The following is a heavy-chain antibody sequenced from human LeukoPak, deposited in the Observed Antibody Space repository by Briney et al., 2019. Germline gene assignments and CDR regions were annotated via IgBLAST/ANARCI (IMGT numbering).Heavy chain of an antibody. V-gene: IGHV3-7*01. D-gene: IGHD5-18*01. J-gene: IGHJ4*02. CDR2: IKQDGREK. CDR1: GFPFNSHW. Sequence: GGSLRLPCGASGFPFNSHWMSWVRQAPGKGLEWVAKIKQDGREKYYVDSVKGRFTISRDNAKNSLYLQMNSLRAEDTAVYYCARFRTAMQLWKGYYFDYWGQGTLVTVSS. CDR3: ARFRTAMQLWKGYYFDY.